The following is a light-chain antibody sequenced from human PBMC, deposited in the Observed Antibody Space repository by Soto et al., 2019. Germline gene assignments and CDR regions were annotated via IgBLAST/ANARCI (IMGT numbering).Light chain of an antibody. Sequence: QSVLTQPPSVSGALGQRVTISCTGSGLNIGAGYDVHWYQQLPGAAPKLVIFGNRNRPSGVPERFSGSKSGTSASLAITGLQAEDEADYYCQAYDYILTASVFGGGTKVTVL. CDR1: GLNIGAGYD. CDR2: GNR. V-gene: IGLV1-40*01. J-gene: IGLJ3*02. CDR3: QAYDYILTASV.